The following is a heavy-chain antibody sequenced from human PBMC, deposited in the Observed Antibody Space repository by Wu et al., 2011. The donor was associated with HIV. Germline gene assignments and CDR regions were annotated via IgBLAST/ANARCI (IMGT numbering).Heavy chain of an antibody. V-gene: IGHV1-2*02. CDR1: GYTFTGYY. D-gene: IGHD2-15*01. J-gene: IGHJ4*02. CDR2: INPNNGGT. CDR3: ARPYCSGGNCLGFDY. Sequence: LVQSGAEVKKPGASVKVSCKASGYTFTGYYMYWVRQAPGQGLEWMGWINPNNGGTNYAQKFQGRVTMTRDTSISTAYMELSRLRSDDTAVYYCARPYCSGGNCLGFDYWGQGTLVTVSS.